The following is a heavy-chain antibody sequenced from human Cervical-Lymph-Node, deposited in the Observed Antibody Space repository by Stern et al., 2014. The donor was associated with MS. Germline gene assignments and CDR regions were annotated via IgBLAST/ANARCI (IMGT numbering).Heavy chain of an antibody. D-gene: IGHD5-24*01. CDR1: GFSFSSYW. Sequence: EVQLVESGGGLVQPGGSLRLSCAASGFSFSSYWMHWVRQAPGKGRVCVSRIDSDGSTTGYADSVKGRFTISRDNAKNTLYLQMNSLRAEDTAVYYCATLGWADYWGQGTLVTVSS. V-gene: IGHV3-74*01. CDR2: IDSDGSTT. CDR3: ATLGWADY. J-gene: IGHJ4*02.